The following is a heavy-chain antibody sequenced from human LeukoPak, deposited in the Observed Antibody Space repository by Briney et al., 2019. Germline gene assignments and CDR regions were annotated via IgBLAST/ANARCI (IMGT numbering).Heavy chain of an antibody. D-gene: IGHD2-15*01. CDR2: IYPADSDT. CDR3: ARRCMSGYCSSGGPMDDY. J-gene: IGHJ4*02. V-gene: IGHV5-51*01. Sequence: GESLKISCKGSGYSFTRCWIDWVRQMPETGLEWMGVIYPADSDTTYNPSFQGQVTISVDRSINTAYLQWSSLKASDTAMYYCARRCMSGYCSSGGPMDDYWGQGTLVTVSS. CDR1: GYSFTRCW.